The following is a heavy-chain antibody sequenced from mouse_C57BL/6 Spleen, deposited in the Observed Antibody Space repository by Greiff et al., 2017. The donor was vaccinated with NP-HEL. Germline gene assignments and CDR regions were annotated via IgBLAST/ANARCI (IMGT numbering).Heavy chain of an antibody. CDR2: INPSTGGT. CDR1: GYSFTGYY. D-gene: IGHD4-1*01. CDR3: ARGGGTYAMDY. V-gene: IGHV1-42*01. J-gene: IGHJ4*01. Sequence: EVQLQQSGPELVKPGASVKISCKASGYSFTGYYMNWVKQSPEKSLEWIGEINPSTGGTTYNQKFKAKATLTVDKSSSTAYMQLKSLTSEDSAVYYCARGGGTYAMDYWGQGTSVTVSS.